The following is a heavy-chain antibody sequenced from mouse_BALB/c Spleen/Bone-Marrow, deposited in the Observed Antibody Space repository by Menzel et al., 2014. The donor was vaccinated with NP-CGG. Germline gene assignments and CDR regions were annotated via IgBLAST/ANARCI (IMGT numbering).Heavy chain of an antibody. D-gene: IGHD4-1*01. CDR2: INPSSGYT. CDR1: GYTFTSYT. J-gene: IGHJ3*01. Sequence: QVQLKESGAELARPGASVKMSCKASGYTFTSYTMHWVKQRPGQGLEWIGYINPSSGYTNYNQKFKDKATLTADKSSSTAYMQLSSLTSEDSAVYYCARERNWDSFAYWGQGTLVTVPA. V-gene: IGHV1-4*01. CDR3: ARERNWDSFAY.